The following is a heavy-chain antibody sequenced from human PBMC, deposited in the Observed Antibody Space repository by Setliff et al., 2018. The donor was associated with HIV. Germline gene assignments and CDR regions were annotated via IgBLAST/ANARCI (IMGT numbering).Heavy chain of an antibody. D-gene: IGHD4-17*01. CDR2: IYYSGST. CDR1: GGSISSGDYY. CDR3: AREGYGDKRERYFYYMDV. Sequence: TPSETLSLTCTVSGGSISSGDYYWSWIRQYPGKGLEWIGYIYYSGSTFYNPSLKSRVTISVDTSKKQFSLKLSSVTAADTAVYYCAREGYGDKRERYFYYMDVWGKGTTVTVSS. J-gene: IGHJ6*03. V-gene: IGHV4-31*03.